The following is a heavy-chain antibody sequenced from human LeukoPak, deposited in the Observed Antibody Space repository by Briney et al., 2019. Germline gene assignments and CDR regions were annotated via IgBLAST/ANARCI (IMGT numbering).Heavy chain of an antibody. J-gene: IGHJ4*02. CDR1: GLSFSDHY. CDR2: IRNKVSSYTT. Sequence: GSLRLSCAASGLSFSDHYMDWVRQAPGKGLEWVGRIRNKVSSYTTEYAASVKGRFTISRDDSKNSLYLQMNSLKTEDTAVYYCTTDLGYWGQGTLVTVSS. V-gene: IGHV3-72*01. CDR3: TTDLGY.